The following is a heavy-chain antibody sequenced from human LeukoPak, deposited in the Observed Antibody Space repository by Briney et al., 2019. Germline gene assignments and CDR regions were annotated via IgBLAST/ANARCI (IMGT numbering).Heavy chain of an antibody. Sequence: ASVKVSCKASGYTFTSYYMHWVRQAPGQGLEWMGWINPNSGGTNYAQKFQGRVTMTRDTSISTAYMELSRLRSDDTAVYYCARAYYYDSRAPLSWGQGTLVTVSS. V-gene: IGHV1-2*02. CDR1: GYTFTSYY. D-gene: IGHD3-22*01. CDR3: ARAYYYDSRAPLS. J-gene: IGHJ4*02. CDR2: INPNSGGT.